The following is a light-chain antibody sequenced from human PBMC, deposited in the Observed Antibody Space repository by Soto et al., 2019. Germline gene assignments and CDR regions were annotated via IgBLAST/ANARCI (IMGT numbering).Light chain of an antibody. V-gene: IGKV3-20*01. J-gene: IGKJ1*01. CDR2: GTS. CDR3: QQYGSSPWT. Sequence: EIVLTQSPGTLSLSPGASATLSCRASQSVSSSYLAWYQQKQGQAPRFLIYGTSNRATGIPDRFSGSGSGTAVTLTITRLEPEDFSVYYCQQYGSSPWTFGQGTKVDIK. CDR1: QSVSSSY.